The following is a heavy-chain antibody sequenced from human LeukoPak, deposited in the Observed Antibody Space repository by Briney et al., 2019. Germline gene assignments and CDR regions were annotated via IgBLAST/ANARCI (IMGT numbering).Heavy chain of an antibody. J-gene: IGHJ6*02. CDR3: ARFRIAARPHYYYGMDV. CDR1: GYTFTSFY. CDR2: INPRGGSA. D-gene: IGHD6-6*01. Sequence: ASVKVSCKASGYTFTSFYMHWVRQAPGQGLEWMGIINPRGGSATSAQKFQGRVTLTRDTSTSTVYMELSSLRSEDTAVYYCARFRIAARPHYYYGMDVWGQGTTVTVSS. V-gene: IGHV1-46*01.